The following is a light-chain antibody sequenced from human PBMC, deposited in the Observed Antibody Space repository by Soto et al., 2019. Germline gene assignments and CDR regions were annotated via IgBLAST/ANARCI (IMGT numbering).Light chain of an antibody. Sequence: QSVLTQPPSASGTPGQRVTISCSGSSSNIGSKYVYWYQQLPGTAPKLLMYRDNQRSSGVPDRFSGSKSGTSASLVISGLRSDDEADYYCAAWDDSLSGVVFGGGTKLTVL. CDR2: RDN. V-gene: IGLV1-47*01. CDR1: SSNIGSKY. CDR3: AAWDDSLSGVV. J-gene: IGLJ2*01.